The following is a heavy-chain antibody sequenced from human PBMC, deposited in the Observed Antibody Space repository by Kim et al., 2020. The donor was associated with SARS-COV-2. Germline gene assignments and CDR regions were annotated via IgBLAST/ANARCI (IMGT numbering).Heavy chain of an antibody. D-gene: IGHD6-19*01. V-gene: IGHV4-59*08. Sequence: SETLSLTCTVSGGSISSYYWSWIRQPPGKGLEWIGYIYYSGSTNYNPSLKSRVTISVDTSKNQFSLKLSSVTAADTAVYYCARLRSMAPIAVAGTRWFDPWGQGTLVTVSS. J-gene: IGHJ5*02. CDR1: GGSISSYY. CDR3: ARLRSMAPIAVAGTRWFDP. CDR2: IYYSGST.